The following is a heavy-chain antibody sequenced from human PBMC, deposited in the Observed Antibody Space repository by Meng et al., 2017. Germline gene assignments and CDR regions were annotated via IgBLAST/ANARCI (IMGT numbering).Heavy chain of an antibody. CDR3: ARPQTYYDILTGYSRYYYYGMDV. CDR1: GYTFTSYG. J-gene: IGHJ6*02. CDR2: ISAYNGNT. Sequence: ASVKVPCKASGYTFTSYGISWVRQAPGQGLEWMGWISAYNGNTNYAQKLQGRVTMTTDTSTSTAYMELRSLRSDDTAVYYCARPQTYYDILTGYSRYYYYGMDVWGQGTTVTVSS. V-gene: IGHV1-18*01. D-gene: IGHD3-9*01.